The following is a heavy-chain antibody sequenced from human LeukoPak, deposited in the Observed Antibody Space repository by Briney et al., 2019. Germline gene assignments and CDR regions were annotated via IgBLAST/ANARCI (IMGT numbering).Heavy chain of an antibody. Sequence: SETLSLTCTVSGGSISSYYWSWIRLPPGKGLEWIGSIYYSGSTNYNPSLKSRVTISVDTSKNPFSLKLTSVTAPDPAVYFCARHRDYYDTWGRGTLVTVSS. D-gene: IGHD3-22*01. CDR2: IYYSGST. CDR1: GGSISSYY. J-gene: IGHJ4*01. CDR3: ARHRDYYDT. V-gene: IGHV4-59*08.